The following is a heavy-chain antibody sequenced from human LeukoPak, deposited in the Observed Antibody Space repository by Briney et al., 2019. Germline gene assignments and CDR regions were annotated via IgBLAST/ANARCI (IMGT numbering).Heavy chain of an antibody. CDR1: SYSISSGSY. J-gene: IGHJ3*02. CDR2: IYYSGST. CDR3: ARGPDDAFDI. Sequence: PSETLSLTCTVSSYSISSGSYWGWIRQPPGKGLEWIGSIYYSGSTYYNPSLKSRVTMSVDTSKNQFSLKLSSVTAADTAVYYCARGPDDAFDIWGQGTMVTVSS. V-gene: IGHV4-38-2*02.